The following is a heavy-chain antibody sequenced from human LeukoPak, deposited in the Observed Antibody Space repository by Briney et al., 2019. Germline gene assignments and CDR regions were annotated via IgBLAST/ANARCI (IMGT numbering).Heavy chain of an antibody. D-gene: IGHD3-10*01. CDR2: INPNSGGT. J-gene: IGHJ5*02. V-gene: IGHV1-2*06. CDR1: GYTFTGYY. CDR3: ARELAWFGELTFDP. Sequence: ASVKVSCKASGYTFTGYYMHWVRQAPGQGLEWMGRINPNSGGTNYAQKFQGRVTMTRDTSISTAYMELSRLRSDDTAVYYCARELAWFGELTFDPWGQGTLSTVSS.